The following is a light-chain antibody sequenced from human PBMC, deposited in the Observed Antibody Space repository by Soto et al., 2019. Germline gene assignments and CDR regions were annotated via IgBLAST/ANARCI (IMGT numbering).Light chain of an antibody. Sequence: QSVLTQPPSASGSPGQSVTISCTVTSSDVGGYNYVSWYQQHPGKAPKLMIFEVSRRPSGVPDRFSGSKSGNTASLTVSGLQAEDDAYYYCSSYAGSNNLGVFGTGTK. CDR1: SSDVGGYNY. V-gene: IGLV2-8*01. CDR2: EVS. CDR3: SSYAGSNNLGV. J-gene: IGLJ1*01.